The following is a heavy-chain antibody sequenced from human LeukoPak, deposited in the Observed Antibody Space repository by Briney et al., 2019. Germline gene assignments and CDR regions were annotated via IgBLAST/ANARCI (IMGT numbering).Heavy chain of an antibody. CDR3: ARDSGMVRGTVDY. V-gene: IGHV1-46*01. CDR1: GYTFTSYY. Sequence: ASVKVSCKSSGYTFTSYYMYWVRQAPGQGLEWMGIVNPSGGSTSYAQKFQGRVTMTRDTSTSTVYTELSSLRSEDTAVYYCARDSGMVRGTVDYWGQGTLVTVSS. J-gene: IGHJ4*02. D-gene: IGHD3-10*01. CDR2: VNPSGGST.